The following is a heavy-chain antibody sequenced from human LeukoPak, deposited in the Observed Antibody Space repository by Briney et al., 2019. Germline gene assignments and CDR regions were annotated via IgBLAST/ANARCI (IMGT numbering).Heavy chain of an antibody. CDR3: ARGILGWVITLGGARHWFDP. V-gene: IGHV4-34*01. D-gene: IGHD3-16*01. Sequence: SETLSLTCAVYGGSFSGYYWSWIRQPPGKALEWIGEINRSGSTNYNPSLKSRVTISVDTSKNQFSLKLSSVTAADTAVYYCARGILGWVITLGGARHWFDPWGQGTLVTVSS. CDR2: INRSGST. CDR1: GGSFSGYY. J-gene: IGHJ5*02.